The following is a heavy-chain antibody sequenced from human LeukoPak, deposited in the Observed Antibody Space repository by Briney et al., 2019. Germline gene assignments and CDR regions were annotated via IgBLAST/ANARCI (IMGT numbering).Heavy chain of an antibody. CDR3: ARGGSSWPNYYYYMDV. D-gene: IGHD6-13*01. CDR2: IYTSGST. CDR1: GGSISSYY. V-gene: IGHV4-4*07. J-gene: IGHJ6*03. Sequence: SETLSLTCTVSGGSISSYYWSWIRQPAGKGLEGIGRIYTSGSTNYNPSLKSRVTMSVDTSKNQFSLKLSSVTAADTAVYYCARGGSSWPNYYYYMDVWGKGTTVTVSS.